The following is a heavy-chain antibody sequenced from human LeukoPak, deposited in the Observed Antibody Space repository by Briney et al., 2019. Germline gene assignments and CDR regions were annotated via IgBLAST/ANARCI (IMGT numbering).Heavy chain of an antibody. CDR2: VYRSGST. CDR3: ARENWVFDY. Sequence: KPSETLSLTCVVSGYSISSGYHWGWIRQPPGEGLEWIGSVYRSGSTYYNPSLKSRVTISVDTSKNQISLKVRSVTAADTAVYYCARENWVFDYWGQRILVTVSS. D-gene: IGHD7-27*01. CDR1: GYSISSGYH. J-gene: IGHJ4*02. V-gene: IGHV4-38-2*02.